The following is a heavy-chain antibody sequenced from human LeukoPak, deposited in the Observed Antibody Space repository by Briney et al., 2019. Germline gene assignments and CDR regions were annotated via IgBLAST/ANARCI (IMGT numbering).Heavy chain of an antibody. CDR2: ISGPGGGT. D-gene: IGHD2-8*01. CDR1: GFTFSSYA. J-gene: IGHJ4*02. Sequence: GGSLRLSCAASGFTFSSYAMSWVRQAPGKGLEWVSVISGPGGGTYYADSVKGRFTISRDNSKKTLYLQMNSLRAEDSAVYYCAKDLYSGHPRFDYWGQGTLVTVSS. CDR3: AKDLYSGHPRFDY. V-gene: IGHV3-23*01.